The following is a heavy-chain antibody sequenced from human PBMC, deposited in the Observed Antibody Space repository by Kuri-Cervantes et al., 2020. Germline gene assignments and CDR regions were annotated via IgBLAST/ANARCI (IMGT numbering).Heavy chain of an antibody. Sequence: SQTLSLTGAVYGESFSGYYWSWIRQPPGKGLEWIGEINHSGSTNYNPSLKSRVTISVDTSKNQLSLKLNSVTAADTAVYYCARARSRDFFGAFLDYWGQGTLVTVSS. J-gene: IGHJ4*02. V-gene: IGHV4-34*01. CDR3: ARARSRDFFGAFLDY. D-gene: IGHD3-3*01. CDR2: INHSGST. CDR1: GESFSGYY.